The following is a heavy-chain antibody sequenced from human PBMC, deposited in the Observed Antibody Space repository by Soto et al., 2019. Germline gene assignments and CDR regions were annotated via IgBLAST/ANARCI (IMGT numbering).Heavy chain of an antibody. J-gene: IGHJ3*02. CDR3: TLGSWSAETFDI. Sequence: QVQLVQSGAEVKKPGSSVKVSCKASGGIFSNYTIIWVRQAPGQGLEWMGRILPMLDITNSAQRFQGRGTITAEKYPSTAYLELSSLRSEYTAVYYCTLGSWSAETFDIWGRGTMVTV. CDR1: GGIFSNYT. V-gene: IGHV1-69*02. D-gene: IGHD6-13*01. CDR2: ILPMLDIT.